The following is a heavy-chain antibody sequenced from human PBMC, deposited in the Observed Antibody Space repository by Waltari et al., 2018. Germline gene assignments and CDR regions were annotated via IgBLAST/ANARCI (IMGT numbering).Heavy chain of an antibody. D-gene: IGHD5-12*01. Sequence: QVQLQESGPGLVKPSETLSLTCAVSGYSISSGYYWGWLRQPPGKGLEWIGSISHSGSTYYNPSLKSRVTISVDTSKNQFSLKLSSVTAADTAVYYCARALETYSGGFDYWGQGTLVTVSS. CDR1: GYSISSGYY. J-gene: IGHJ4*02. CDR2: ISHSGST. V-gene: IGHV4-38-2*01. CDR3: ARALETYSGGFDY.